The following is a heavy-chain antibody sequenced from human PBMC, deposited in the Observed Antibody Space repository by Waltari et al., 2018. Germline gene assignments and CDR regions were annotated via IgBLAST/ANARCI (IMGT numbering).Heavy chain of an antibody. CDR3: ARVRGSSSWYLG. J-gene: IGHJ4*02. Sequence: QVQLVQSGAEVKKPGASVKVSCKASGYTFTGYYMHWVRQAPGQGLEWMGWINPNSGGTTYAQKFQGRVTMTRDTSISTAYMELSRLRSDDTAVYYCARVRGSSSWYLGWGQGTLVTVSS. CDR1: GYTFTGYY. V-gene: IGHV1-2*02. CDR2: INPNSGGT. D-gene: IGHD6-13*01.